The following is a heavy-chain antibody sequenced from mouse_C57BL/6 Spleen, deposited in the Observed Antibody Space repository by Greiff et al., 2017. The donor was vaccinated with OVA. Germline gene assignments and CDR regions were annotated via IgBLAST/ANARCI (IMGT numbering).Heavy chain of an antibody. Sequence: VQLQQPGAELVKPGASVKLSCKASGYTFTSYWMHWVKQRPGQGLEWIGMIHPNSGSTNYNEKFKSKATLTVDKSSSTAYMQLSSLTSEDSAVYYGASPTGGSSFHWYFDVWGTGTTVTVSS. J-gene: IGHJ1*03. D-gene: IGHD1-1*01. CDR2: IHPNSGST. CDR3: ASPTGGSSFHWYFDV. V-gene: IGHV1-64*01. CDR1: GYTFTSYW.